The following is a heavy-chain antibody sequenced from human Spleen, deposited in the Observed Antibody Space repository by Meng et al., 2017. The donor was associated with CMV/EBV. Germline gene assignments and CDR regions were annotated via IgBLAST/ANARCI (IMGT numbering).Heavy chain of an antibody. CDR3: ARDQPLDY. Sequence: GGSLRLSCAASGFRFSGYVMHWVRRAPGKGLQWVSSMSFDGSDKYYADSVKGRFTTSRDNSKNILYLQMNSLRAEDTAIYYCARDQPLDYWGQGSLVTVSS. V-gene: IGHV3-30-3*01. J-gene: IGHJ4*02. CDR1: GFRFSGYV. CDR2: MSFDGSDK.